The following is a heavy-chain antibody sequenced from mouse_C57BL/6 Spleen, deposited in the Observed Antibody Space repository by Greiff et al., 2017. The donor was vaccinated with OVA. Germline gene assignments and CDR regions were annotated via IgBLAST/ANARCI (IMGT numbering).Heavy chain of an antibody. J-gene: IGHJ3*01. D-gene: IGHD1-1*01. CDR1: GYTFTSYW. CDR3: AKGGTVVAPRAFAY. Sequence: QVQLQQPGAELVKPGASVKLSCKASGYTFTSYWMQWVKRRPGQGLEWIGEIDPSDSYTTYNQKFKGKATLTVDTSSSTAYMQLSSLTSEDSAVYYCAKGGTVVAPRAFAYWGQGTLVTVSA. CDR2: IDPSDSYT. V-gene: IGHV1-50*01.